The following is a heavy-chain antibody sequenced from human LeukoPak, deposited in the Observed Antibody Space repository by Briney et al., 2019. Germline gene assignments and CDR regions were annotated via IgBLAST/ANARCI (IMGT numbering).Heavy chain of an antibody. V-gene: IGHV5-51*01. CDR1: GYSFTSYW. J-gene: IGHJ4*02. CDR2: IYPGDSDT. Sequence: GESLKISCKGFGYSFTSYWIGWVRQMPGKGLECMGIIYPGDSDTRYSPSFQGQVTISADRSISTAYLQWSSLKASDTAMYYCARHETGPYFDYWGQGTLVTVSS. CDR3: ARHETGPYFDY. D-gene: IGHD1-1*01.